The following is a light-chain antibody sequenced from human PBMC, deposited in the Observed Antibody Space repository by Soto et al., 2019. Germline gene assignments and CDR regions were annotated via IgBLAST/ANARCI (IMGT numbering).Light chain of an antibody. J-gene: IGKJ1*01. CDR2: KAS. CDR3: QQYKDYET. Sequence: DIQMTQSPSTRSASVGDRVTITCRASQGISSWLAWYQQKPGKTPKLLIYKASSLESGAPSRFSGSGSGTEFTLTICSLQPDDFATYYCQQYKDYETFGQGTKVDI. V-gene: IGKV1-5*03. CDR1: QGISSW.